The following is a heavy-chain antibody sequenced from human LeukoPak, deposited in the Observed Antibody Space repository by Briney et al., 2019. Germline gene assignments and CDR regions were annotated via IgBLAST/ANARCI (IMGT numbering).Heavy chain of an antibody. V-gene: IGHV1-18*01. Sequence: ASVKVSCKASGYTFTSCGISWVRQAPGQGLEWMGWISAYNGNTNYAQKLQGRVTMTTDTSTSTAYMELRSLRSDDTAVYNCARDRYYDILTGYPIDYWGQGTLVTVSS. CDR1: GYTFTSCG. CDR3: ARDRYYDILTGYPIDY. CDR2: ISAYNGNT. J-gene: IGHJ4*02. D-gene: IGHD3-9*01.